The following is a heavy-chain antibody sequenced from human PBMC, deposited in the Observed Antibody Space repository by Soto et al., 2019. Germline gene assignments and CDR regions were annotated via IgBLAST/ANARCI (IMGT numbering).Heavy chain of an antibody. J-gene: IGHJ6*03. V-gene: IGHV3-74*01. CDR1: EFTFSGRS. CDR2: IDKVGTDS. D-gene: IGHD3-10*01. Sequence: EVQLEEFGGGLVQPGRSLRLSCAASEFTFSGRSVHWVRQAPGKGLVWVSGIDKVGTDSTYADSVKGRFTSSRDNAKNTVYLQMNSLRVEDTAVYYCARGWFGPDVWGKGTTVTVSS. CDR3: ARGWFGPDV.